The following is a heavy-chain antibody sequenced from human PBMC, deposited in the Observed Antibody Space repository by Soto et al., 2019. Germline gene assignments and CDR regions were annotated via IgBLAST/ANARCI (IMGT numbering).Heavy chain of an antibody. D-gene: IGHD3-22*01. CDR2: ISSSSSYI. Sequence: GGSLRLSCAASGFTFSSYSMNWVRQAPGKGLEWVSSISSSSSYIYYADSVKGRFTISRDNAKNSLYLQMNSLRAEDTAVYYCARDQYYDSSGYYYFDYWGQGALVTVSS. J-gene: IGHJ4*02. CDR3: ARDQYYDSSGYYYFDY. CDR1: GFTFSSYS. V-gene: IGHV3-21*01.